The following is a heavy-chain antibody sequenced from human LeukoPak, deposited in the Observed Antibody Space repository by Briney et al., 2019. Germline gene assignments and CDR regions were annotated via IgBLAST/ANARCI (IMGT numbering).Heavy chain of an antibody. J-gene: IGHJ4*02. D-gene: IGHD5-18*01. Sequence: GSLRLSCAGSGFTFSRYSMNWVRQPPGKGLEWIGEINHSGSTNYNPSLKSRVTISVDTSKNQFSLKLSSVTAADTAVYYCARPRLRGYSYGSNKQSFDYWGQGTLVTVSS. V-gene: IGHV4-34*01. CDR1: GFTFSRYS. CDR3: ARPRLRGYSYGSNKQSFDY. CDR2: INHSGST.